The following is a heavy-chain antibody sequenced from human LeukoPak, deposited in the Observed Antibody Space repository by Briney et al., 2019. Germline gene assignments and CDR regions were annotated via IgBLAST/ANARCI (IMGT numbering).Heavy chain of an antibody. V-gene: IGHV3-23*01. D-gene: IGHD3-10*01. J-gene: IGHJ4*02. CDR1: GFTFSSYA. Sequence: GGSLRLSCAASGFTFSSYAMSWVRQAPGKGLEWVSAISGSGGSTYYAGSVKGRFTISRDNSKNTLYLQMNSLRTEDTAVYYCAKDRGYYGSGSYFPQGYWGQGTLVTVSS. CDR3: AKDRGYYGSGSYFPQGY. CDR2: ISGSGGST.